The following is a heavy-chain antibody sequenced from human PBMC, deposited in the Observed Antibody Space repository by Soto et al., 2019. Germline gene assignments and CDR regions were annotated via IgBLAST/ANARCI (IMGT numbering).Heavy chain of an antibody. J-gene: IGHJ4*02. CDR3: ARDRARYSSGWPYDY. V-gene: IGHV1-69*13. Sequence: SVKVSCKASGGTFSSYAISWVRQAPGQGLEWMGGIIPIFGTANYAQKFQGRVTITADESTSTAYMELSSLRSEDTAVYYCARDRARYSSGWPYDYWGQGTLVTVSS. CDR1: GGTFSSYA. D-gene: IGHD6-19*01. CDR2: IIPIFGTA.